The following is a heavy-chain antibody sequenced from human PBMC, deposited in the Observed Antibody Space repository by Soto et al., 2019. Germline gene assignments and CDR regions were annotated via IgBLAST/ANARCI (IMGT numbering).Heavy chain of an antibody. CDR2: INAGNGNT. J-gene: IGHJ4*02. D-gene: IGHD6-13*01. CDR3: ARQRGSSSWEFDY. CDR1: GYTFTTYA. V-gene: IGHV1-3*01. Sequence: QVPLVQSGAEVKKPGASVRVSCKASGYTFTTYALHWVRQAPGQRLEWMGWINAGNGNTKYSQKFLGRLTITRDTSANTAYMELSSLISEDTALYYCARQRGSSSWEFDYWGQGTLVTVSS.